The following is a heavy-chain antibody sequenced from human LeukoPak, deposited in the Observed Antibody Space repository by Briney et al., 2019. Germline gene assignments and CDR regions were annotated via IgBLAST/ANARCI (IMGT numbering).Heavy chain of an antibody. CDR3: VRGALRDCSYTSCTRGNWFDP. CDR1: GFTFSSHW. J-gene: IGHJ5*02. V-gene: IGHV3-74*01. Sequence: PGGSLRLSCAASGFTFSSHWMHWVRQAPEQGLVGVAHINVDCSGTYYAASVKGRFTISRDNAKNTLYLQMHSLPAEDTAVYYCVRGALRDCSYTSCTRGNWFDPWGQGTLVTVSS. CDR2: INVDCSGT. D-gene: IGHD2-2*01.